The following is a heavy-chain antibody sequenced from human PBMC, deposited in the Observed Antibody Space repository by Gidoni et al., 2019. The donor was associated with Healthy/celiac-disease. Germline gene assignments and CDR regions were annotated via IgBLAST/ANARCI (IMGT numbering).Heavy chain of an antibody. V-gene: IGHV3-23*01. CDR1: GFTFRSYA. CDR2: ISGSGGST. J-gene: IGHJ4*02. D-gene: IGHD6-13*01. CDR3: ASRRLAAAGTLGVGFHVDY. Sequence: EVQLLESGGGLVQPGGSLRLSCAASGFTFRSYAMRWVRQAPGKGLEWVSAISGSGGSTYYADSVKGRFTISRDNSKNTLYLQMNSLRAEDTAVYYCASRRLAAAGTLGVGFHVDYWGQGTLVTVSS.